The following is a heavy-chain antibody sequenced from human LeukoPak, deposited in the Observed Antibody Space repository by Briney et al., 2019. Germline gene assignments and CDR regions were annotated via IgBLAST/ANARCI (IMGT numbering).Heavy chain of an antibody. Sequence: VASMRDSCKASGYTFTDYYMHWVRPAPGQGLEWMGWIDPRRCGTNFARKFPGRVTMTRDMFISTAYMELSRLTSDATAVYYCTSSDYTSSYSWGEETLVTVSS. D-gene: IGHD2-2*02. CDR2: IDPRRCGT. J-gene: IGHJ4*02. CDR1: GYTFTDYY. V-gene: IGHV1-2*02. CDR3: TSSDYTSSYS.